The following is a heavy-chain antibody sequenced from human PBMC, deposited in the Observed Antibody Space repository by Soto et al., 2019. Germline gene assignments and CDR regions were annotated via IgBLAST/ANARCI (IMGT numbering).Heavy chain of an antibody. V-gene: IGHV3-23*01. CDR2: ITDTGGDA. J-gene: IGHJ4*02. D-gene: IGHD3-10*01. CDR3: VRGSKDSYPGSRILDF. CDR1: WLTFGSRA. Sequence: GSLRLSCVASWLTFGSRAMSLVRQSPGEGLEWVSTITDTGGDAKYADSVIGRFAISRDNTKNTLYLQMSTLRAEDPAIYFCVRGSKDSYPGSRILDFWARGTLVTVSS.